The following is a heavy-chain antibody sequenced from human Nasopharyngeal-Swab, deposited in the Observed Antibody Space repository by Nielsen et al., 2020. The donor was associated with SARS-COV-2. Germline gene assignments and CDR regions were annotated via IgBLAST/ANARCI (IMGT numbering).Heavy chain of an antibody. J-gene: IGHJ4*02. CDR2: IYPGDSDT. CDR1: GYSFTSYW. CDR3: ARQDVLRFLEWDY. Sequence: GESMKISCKGSGYSFTSYWIGWVRQMPGKGLEWMGIIYPGDSDTRYSPSFQGQVTISADKSLSTAYLQWSSLKATDTAMYYCARQDVLRFLEWDYWGQGTLVTVSS. D-gene: IGHD3-3*01. V-gene: IGHV5-51*01.